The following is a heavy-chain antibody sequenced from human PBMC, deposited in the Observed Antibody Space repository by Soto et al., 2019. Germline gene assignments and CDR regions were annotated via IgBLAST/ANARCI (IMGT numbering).Heavy chain of an antibody. V-gene: IGHV4-59*01. CDR3: ARERCISTSCYNNWFDP. CDR1: GGSISSYY. CDR2: IYYSGGT. D-gene: IGHD2-2*02. Sequence: PSETLSLTCTVSGGSISSYYWSWIRQPPGKGLEWIGYIYYSGGTNYNPSLKSRVTISVDTSKNQFSLKLSSVTAADTAVYYCARERCISTSCYNNWFDPWGQGTLVTVSS. J-gene: IGHJ5*02.